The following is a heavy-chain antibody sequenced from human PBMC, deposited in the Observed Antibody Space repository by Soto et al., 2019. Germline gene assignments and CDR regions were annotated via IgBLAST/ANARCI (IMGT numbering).Heavy chain of an antibody. V-gene: IGHV3-21*01. Sequence: GSLRLSCAASKFTFNIYVMNWVRQAPGKGLEWVSSISGSGSTYYADSVKGRFTVSRDNAKNSLYLQMSSLRAEDTAVYYCSREVQPVVRREYDYWGQGTLVTVSS. CDR1: KFTFNIYV. D-gene: IGHD1-1*01. J-gene: IGHJ4*02. CDR3: SREVQPVVRREYDY. CDR2: ISGSGST.